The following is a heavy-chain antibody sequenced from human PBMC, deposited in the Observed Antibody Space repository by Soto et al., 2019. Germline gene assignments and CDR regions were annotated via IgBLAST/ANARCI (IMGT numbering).Heavy chain of an antibody. CDR2: IDYSEST. V-gene: IGHV4-31*03. CDR3: ARSAGSLEFDY. Sequence: QVQLQESGPGLVKPSQTLSLTGTVSGGSLSSGGYYWRWIRQPPGQGLEWIGYIDYSESTYYNPSLNSRVTISVDTSKNQFSRKLGSVTAADTAVYYGARSAGSLEFDYGGQGTLVTVSS. D-gene: IGHD3-3*01. CDR1: GGSLSSGGYY. J-gene: IGHJ4*02.